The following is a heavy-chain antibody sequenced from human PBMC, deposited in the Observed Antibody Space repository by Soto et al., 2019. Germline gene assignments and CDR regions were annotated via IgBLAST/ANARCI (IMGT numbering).Heavy chain of an antibody. Sequence: VQLEQSGAEVKKTGSSVKVSCKASGGTFSSYAVSWVRQAPGQGLEWMGEIIPIFGTANYPQKSQGRFTITADESTTTAYMELSSLRSGDTAVYYCAAHRTWGQGTLVTVSS. V-gene: IGHV1-69*12. CDR2: IIPIFGTA. CDR1: GGTFSSYA. J-gene: IGHJ5*02. CDR3: AAHRT.